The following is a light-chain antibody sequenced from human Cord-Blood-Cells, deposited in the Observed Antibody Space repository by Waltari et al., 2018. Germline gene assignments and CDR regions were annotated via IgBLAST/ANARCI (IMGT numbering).Light chain of an antibody. CDR2: EVS. CDR3: CSYAGSSTLV. V-gene: IGLV2-23*02. CDR1: SSEVGSYNL. J-gene: IGLJ2*01. Sequence: QSALTQPASVSGSPGQSITISCTGTSSEVGSYNLVSWYQQPPGKAPKLMICEVSKRPSGVSNRFSGSKSGNTASLTISGLQAEDEADYYCCSYAGSSTLVFGGGTKLTVL.